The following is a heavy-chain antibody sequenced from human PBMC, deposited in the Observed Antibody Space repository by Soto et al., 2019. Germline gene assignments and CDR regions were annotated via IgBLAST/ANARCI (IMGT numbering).Heavy chain of an antibody. D-gene: IGHD6-19*01. CDR3: ARSVAVPGAHIDY. J-gene: IGHJ4*02. V-gene: IGHV4-59*01. CDR2: VYYTGST. Sequence: LYLTCSVSCGSISGSYWSWIRQSPGKGLEWLGYVYYTGSTNYSPSLRSRVSISVDTSKNEFSLRLSSVTAADTAVYFCARSVAVPGAHIDYWGQGTQVTVSS. CDR1: CGSISGSY.